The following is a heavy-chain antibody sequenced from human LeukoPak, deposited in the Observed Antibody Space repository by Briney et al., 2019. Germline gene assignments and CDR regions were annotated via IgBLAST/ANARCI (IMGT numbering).Heavy chain of an antibody. CDR1: GLAFSNYG. Sequence: GSLRRSCAAAGLAFSNYGMHWVRQAPGKGLEWVSFISSTGGPIYYADSVKGRFTVSRDNGKNSLLLQMNSLRAEDTALYYCARGHSRAAFDIWGQGTVVAVSS. CDR2: ISSTGGPI. CDR3: ARGHSRAAFDI. V-gene: IGHV3-48*01. J-gene: IGHJ3*02.